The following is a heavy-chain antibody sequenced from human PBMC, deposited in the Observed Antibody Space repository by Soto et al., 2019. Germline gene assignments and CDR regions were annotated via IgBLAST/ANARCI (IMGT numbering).Heavy chain of an antibody. CDR1: GGTFSSYS. J-gene: IGHJ4*02. V-gene: IGHV1-69*01. CDR3: ARAGGRHSGGIDY. D-gene: IGHD1-26*01. Sequence: QVQLVQSGAEVKKPGSSVKVSCKASGGTFSSYSINWVRQAPGQGLEWMGEIIPIFGTANYAQPFQGRVTITADECTRTAYMERSSLRSEDTAVYYCARAGGRHSGGIDYWGQGNLVTVSS. CDR2: IIPIFGTA.